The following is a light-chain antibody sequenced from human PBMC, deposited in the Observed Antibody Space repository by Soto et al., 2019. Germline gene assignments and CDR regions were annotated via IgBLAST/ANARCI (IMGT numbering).Light chain of an antibody. J-gene: IGLJ2*01. CDR2: EDS. Sequence: SYELTQPPSLSVALGRTATITCGGNNIGSKGVHWYQQRPGQAPVLVVFEDSDRPSGIPERFTGSNSGNTATLTISRVEAGDEADYYCQVWDSTTDRVVFGGGTNLTVL. CDR3: QVWDSTTDRVV. CDR1: NIGSKG. V-gene: IGLV3-21*02.